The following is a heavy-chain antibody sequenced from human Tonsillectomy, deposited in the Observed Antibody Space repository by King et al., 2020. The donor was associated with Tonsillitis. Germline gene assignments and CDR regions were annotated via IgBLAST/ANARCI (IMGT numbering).Heavy chain of an antibody. CDR1: GFTFSIFA. J-gene: IGHJ6*03. D-gene: IGHD3-3*01. V-gene: IGHV3-23*04. CDR3: AKCDDFWSGYFPMDV. CDR2: ISGSGGST. Sequence: VQLVESGGGLVQPGGSLRLSCAAPGFTFSIFAMSWVRQAPGKGLEWVSAISGSGGSTYYADSVKGRFTISRDNSKNTLYLQMNSLRAEDTAVYYCAKCDDFWSGYFPMDVWGKGTTVTVSS.